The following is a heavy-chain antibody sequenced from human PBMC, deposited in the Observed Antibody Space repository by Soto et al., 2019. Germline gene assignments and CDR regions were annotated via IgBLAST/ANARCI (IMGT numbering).Heavy chain of an antibody. Sequence: EVQLLESGGGLVQPGGSLRLSCATSGFTFSTSAMTWVRQAPGKGLEWVSSITDGGGLTYYADSVKGRCTISRDNSKKTLSLQMSSLKTDDTAVYYCALAGYDSNYYAVTPLSAGHFWGQGTLVTVSS. V-gene: IGHV3-23*01. J-gene: IGHJ4*02. CDR1: GFTFSTSA. D-gene: IGHD4-4*01. CDR3: ALAGYDSNYYAVTPLSAGHF. CDR2: ITDGGGLT.